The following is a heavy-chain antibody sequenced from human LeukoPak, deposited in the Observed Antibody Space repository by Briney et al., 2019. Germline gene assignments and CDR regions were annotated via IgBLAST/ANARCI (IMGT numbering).Heavy chain of an antibody. D-gene: IGHD3-22*01. Sequence: GGSLRLSCAASGFPLGSYAMHWVRQAPGKGLEWVAVISYDGSNKYYAGSMKGRFTISRENSKNTLFLQMNSLRADDTAVYYCARVKDYHDRGGLYIDYWGQGTPVTVSS. CDR2: ISYDGSNK. V-gene: IGHV3-30*01. J-gene: IGHJ4*02. CDR3: ARVKDYHDRGGLYIDY. CDR1: GFPLGSYA.